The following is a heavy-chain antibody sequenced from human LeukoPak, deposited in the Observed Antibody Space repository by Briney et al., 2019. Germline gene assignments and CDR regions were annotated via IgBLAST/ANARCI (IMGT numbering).Heavy chain of an antibody. J-gene: IGHJ4*02. CDR3: ARDPPAVATNTYG. Sequence: SGGSLRLSCAASGVTVGNNYMNWVRQAPGKGLEWVSLIYSGGTTHYADSVKGRFTISRDNSKNTLYLQMNNLRVDDTAVYYYARDPPAVATNTYGWGQGTLVTVSA. CDR2: IYSGGTT. CDR1: GVTVGNNY. D-gene: IGHD6-13*01. V-gene: IGHV3-66*01.